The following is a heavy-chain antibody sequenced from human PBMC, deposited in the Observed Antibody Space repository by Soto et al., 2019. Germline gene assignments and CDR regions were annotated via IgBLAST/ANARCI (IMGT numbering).Heavy chain of an antibody. D-gene: IGHD3-22*01. CDR1: GYNFNTYW. CDR3: ESGYWGSKGFFDQ. J-gene: IGHJ4*02. V-gene: IGHV5-51*01. Sequence: PXESLKVSCESSGYNFNTYWIALVLQMPGKGLEWMGMIYPGDSETKYSESFQGQVTMSVDNSLNIAYLQWRSLKASDTATYFCESGYWGSKGFFDQWGQGTLVTVSS. CDR2: IYPGDSET.